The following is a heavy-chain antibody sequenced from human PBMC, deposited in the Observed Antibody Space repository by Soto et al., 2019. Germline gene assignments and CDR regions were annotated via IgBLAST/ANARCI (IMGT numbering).Heavy chain of an antibody. CDR3: ARASGTSLDP. V-gene: IGHV1-69*02. CDR2: IIPILGIA. J-gene: IGHJ5*02. D-gene: IGHD4-17*01. Sequence: SVKVSCKASGGTFSSYTISWVRQAPGQGLEWMGRIIPILGIANYAQKFQGRVTITADKSTSTAYMELSSLRSEDTAGYYCARASGTSLDPGGKGTPVTVPS. CDR1: GGTFSSYT.